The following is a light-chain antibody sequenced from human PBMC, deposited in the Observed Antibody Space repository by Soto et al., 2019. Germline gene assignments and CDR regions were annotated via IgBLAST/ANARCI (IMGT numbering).Light chain of an antibody. CDR1: QDMRKY. J-gene: IGKJ4*01. CDR3: QQTYRTPLT. Sequence: DIQMTQSPSSLSASVGDRVTITCQASQDMRKYLNWYQLKPGKAPKLLIYDASTLETGVPSRFSGSGSGADFTLTISSLQPEDFATYSCQQTYRTPLTFGGGTKVEIK. CDR2: DAS. V-gene: IGKV1-39*01.